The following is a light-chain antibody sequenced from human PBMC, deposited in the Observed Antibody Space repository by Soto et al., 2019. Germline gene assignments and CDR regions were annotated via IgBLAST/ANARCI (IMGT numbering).Light chain of an antibody. CDR3: QQSYSTPYT. J-gene: IGKJ2*01. CDR1: QSISSY. Sequence: DIPMTQSPSSLSASVGDRVTITCRASQSISSYLNWYQQKPGKAPKLLIYTASSLQSEVQSRFSGSGSGTDFTVTISSLQPEDFATYYCQQSYSTPYTFGQGTKLEIK. CDR2: TAS. V-gene: IGKV1-39*01.